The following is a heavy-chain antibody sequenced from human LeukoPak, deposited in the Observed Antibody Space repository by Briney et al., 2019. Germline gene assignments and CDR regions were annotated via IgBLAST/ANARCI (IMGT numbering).Heavy chain of an antibody. D-gene: IGHD3-22*01. CDR2: ISSSGSTI. CDR3: ASSNYYDSSGYYYAPLVDY. Sequence: GGSLRLSCAASGFTFGDYYMSWIRQAPGKGLEWVSYISSSGSTIYYADSVKGRFTISRDNAKNSLYLQMNSLRAEDTAVYYCASSNYYDSSGYYYAPLVDYWGQGTLVTVSS. CDR1: GFTFGDYY. V-gene: IGHV3-11*04. J-gene: IGHJ4*02.